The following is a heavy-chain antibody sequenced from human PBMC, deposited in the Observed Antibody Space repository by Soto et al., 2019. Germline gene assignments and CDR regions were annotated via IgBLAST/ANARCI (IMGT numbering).Heavy chain of an antibody. V-gene: IGHV1-18*01. Sequence: GASVKVSCKASGYTFTSYGISWVRQAPGQGLEWVGWISAYNGNTNYAQKLQGRVTMTTDTSTSTAYMELRSLRSDDTAVYYCARDAYYYDSSGYYPNDAFDIWGQGTMVTVSS. J-gene: IGHJ3*02. CDR2: ISAYNGNT. CDR3: ARDAYYYDSSGYYPNDAFDI. CDR1: GYTFTSYG. D-gene: IGHD3-22*01.